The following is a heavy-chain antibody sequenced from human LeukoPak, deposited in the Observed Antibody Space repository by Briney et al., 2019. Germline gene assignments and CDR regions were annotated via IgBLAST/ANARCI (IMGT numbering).Heavy chain of an antibody. Sequence: NPGGSLRLSCTASVLTFSTSGFNWVRQAPGKGLEWVASIGPTGSDRYHADSIKGRFTISRDNANNFLYLQMNSLRAEDTAVYYCATETNGRHYDYWGQGTLLTVSS. CDR3: ATETNGRHYDY. V-gene: IGHV3-21*06. J-gene: IGHJ4*02. CDR2: IGPTGSDR. D-gene: IGHD2-8*01. CDR1: VLTFSTSG.